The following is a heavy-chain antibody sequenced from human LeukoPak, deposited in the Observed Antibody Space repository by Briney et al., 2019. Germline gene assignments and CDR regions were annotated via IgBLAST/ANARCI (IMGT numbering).Heavy chain of an antibody. D-gene: IGHD3-22*01. CDR1: GFNFNNAW. V-gene: IGHV3-15*07. Sequence: GGSLRLSCAASGFNFNNAWMNWVRQAPGKWLEWVGRIRSNASGGATESAAPVTGRFTISRDDSENTLYLQMNSLKIEDPAVYYCTRGSNRDDSSDFDCWGQGTLVTVYS. CDR2: IRSNASGGAT. CDR3: TRGSNRDDSSDFDC. J-gene: IGHJ4*02.